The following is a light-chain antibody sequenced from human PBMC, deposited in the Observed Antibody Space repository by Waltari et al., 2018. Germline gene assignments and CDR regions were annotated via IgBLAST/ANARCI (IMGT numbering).Light chain of an antibody. Sequence: EIVMTQSPASLSVSPGETATLPCRASQSINRNVAWYQQKPGQAPRLLIYGASTRATDVPARFSGSGSGTEFTLTISSLQSEDFAIYYCQQYSNWSPYTFGQGTKLEIK. V-gene: IGKV3-15*01. CDR2: GAS. J-gene: IGKJ2*01. CDR3: QQYSNWSPYT. CDR1: QSINRN.